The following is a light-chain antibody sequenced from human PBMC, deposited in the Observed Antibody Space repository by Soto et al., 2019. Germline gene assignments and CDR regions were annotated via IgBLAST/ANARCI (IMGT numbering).Light chain of an antibody. CDR1: QSVGSAW. V-gene: IGKV3-20*01. CDR2: SPS. J-gene: IGKJ1*01. Sequence: ENVLTQSPGTLSLSPGERATLSCRASQSVGSAWLAWYQQKPGQAPRLLLYSPSTRATGIPDRFSGSGSGTDFTLTISRLEPEDFAVYYCQQYGSPLWTFGQGTKVEVK. CDR3: QQYGSPLWT.